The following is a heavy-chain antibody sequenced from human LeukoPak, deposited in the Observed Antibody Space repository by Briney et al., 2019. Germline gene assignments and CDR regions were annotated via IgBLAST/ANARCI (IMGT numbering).Heavy chain of an antibody. D-gene: IGHD2-2*01. CDR1: GYSFTSYW. CDR2: IYPGDSDT. V-gene: IGHV5-51*01. CDR3: ARGVVVPADLFDY. J-gene: IGHJ4*02. Sequence: GESLKISCKGSGYSFTSYWIGWVRQMPGKGLEWMGIIYPGDSDTRYSPSFQGQVTISADKSISTAYLQWSSLKASDTAMYYRARGVVVPADLFDYWGQGTLVTVSS.